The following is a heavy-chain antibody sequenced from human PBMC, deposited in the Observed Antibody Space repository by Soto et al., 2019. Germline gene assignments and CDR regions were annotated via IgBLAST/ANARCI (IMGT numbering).Heavy chain of an antibody. CDR1: GFTFCSYS. D-gene: IGHD4-17*01. J-gene: IGHJ4*02. Sequence: PGGSLRLSCAASGFTFCSYSLNWVPQAPGKGLEWLSYISSSSSTIYYADSVKGRFTISRDNAKNSLYLQMNSLRAEDTAVYYCARDRDDYGDYGYWGQGTRVTVSS. CDR2: ISSSSSTI. V-gene: IGHV3-48*01. CDR3: ARDRDDYGDYGY.